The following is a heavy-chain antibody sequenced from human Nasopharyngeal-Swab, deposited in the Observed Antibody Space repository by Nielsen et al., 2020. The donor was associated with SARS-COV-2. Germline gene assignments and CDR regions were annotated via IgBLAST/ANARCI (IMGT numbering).Heavy chain of an antibody. Sequence: GGSLRLSCAASGFTFSSYAMHWVRQAPGKGLEWVAVISYDGSNKYYADSVKGRFTITRDNSKNTLYLQMNSLRAEDTAVYYCARSYYGAYYYGMDVWGQGTTVTVSS. V-gene: IGHV3-30-3*01. J-gene: IGHJ6*02. CDR3: ARSYYGAYYYGMDV. CDR1: GFTFSSYA. CDR2: ISYDGSNK. D-gene: IGHD4-17*01.